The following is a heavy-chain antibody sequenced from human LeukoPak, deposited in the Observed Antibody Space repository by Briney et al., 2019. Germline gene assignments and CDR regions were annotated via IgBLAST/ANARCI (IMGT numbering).Heavy chain of an antibody. Sequence: GGPLRFSFPAPGLTFRPSWMTGFPKAPGKGLEWVAIIKGDGSERYYVDSVKGRFTISRDNAKNSVHLQMNSLRAEDTAVYYCAKDLILGGQGTLVTVSS. J-gene: IGHJ4*02. CDR1: GLTFRPSW. V-gene: IGHV3-7*04. CDR2: IKGDGSER. CDR3: AKDLIL.